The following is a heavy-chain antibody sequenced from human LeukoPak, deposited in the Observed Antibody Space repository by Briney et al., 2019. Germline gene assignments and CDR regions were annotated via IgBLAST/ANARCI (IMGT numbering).Heavy chain of an antibody. CDR1: GGSFSGYY. CDR2: INHSGST. D-gene: IGHD5-12*01. Sequence: SETLSLTCAVYGGSFSGYYWSWIRQPPGKGLEWIGEINHSGSTNYNPSLKSRVTISVDMSKNQFSLKLSSVTAADTAVYYCARGPVGGWLRFLHMDVWGKGTTVTVSS. J-gene: IGHJ6*03. CDR3: ARGPVGGWLRFLHMDV. V-gene: IGHV4-34*01.